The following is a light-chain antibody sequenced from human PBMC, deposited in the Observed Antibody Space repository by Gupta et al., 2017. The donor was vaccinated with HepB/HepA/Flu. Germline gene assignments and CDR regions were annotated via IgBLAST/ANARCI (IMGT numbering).Light chain of an antibody. CDR1: SSNIGNNY. CDR3: GTWDSSLSAGV. Sequence: QSVLTQPPSVSAAPGQKVTISCSGSSSNIGNNYVSWYQQLPGTAPKLLIYDNYQRPSGIPDRVSGSKSGTSATLGITGLQTGDEADYYCGTWDSSLSAGVFGGGTKLTVL. CDR2: DNY. J-gene: IGLJ3*02. V-gene: IGLV1-51*01.